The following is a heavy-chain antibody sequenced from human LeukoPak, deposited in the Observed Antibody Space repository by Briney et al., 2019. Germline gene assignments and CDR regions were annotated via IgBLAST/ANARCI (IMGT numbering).Heavy chain of an antibody. V-gene: IGHV4-61*02. CDR2: IYTSGSI. D-gene: IGHD3-10*01. CDR1: GGSISSGRYY. Sequence: SQTLSLTCTVSGGSISSGRYYWSWIRQPAGKGLEWIGRIYTSGSINYNSSLKSRVTISLDTSKNQFSLKLRSVTAADKAVYYCARELNLVRAVSYNWLDPWGQGTLVTVSS. CDR3: ARELNLVRAVSYNWLDP. J-gene: IGHJ5*02.